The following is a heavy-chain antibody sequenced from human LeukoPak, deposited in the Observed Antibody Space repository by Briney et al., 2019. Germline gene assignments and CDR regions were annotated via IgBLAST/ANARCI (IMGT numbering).Heavy chain of an antibody. Sequence: GESLKLSCAASGFTFSGFTIHWVRQASGKGLEWVGRIRSKPNSYATTYAASLKGRFIISRDDSKNTAYLQMSSLEIEDTAVYYCTGQAALVAAENWFDPWGQGTLVTVSS. CDR3: TGQAALVAAENWFDP. D-gene: IGHD2-15*01. CDR2: IRSKPNSYAT. J-gene: IGHJ5*02. CDR1: GFTFSGFT. V-gene: IGHV3-73*01.